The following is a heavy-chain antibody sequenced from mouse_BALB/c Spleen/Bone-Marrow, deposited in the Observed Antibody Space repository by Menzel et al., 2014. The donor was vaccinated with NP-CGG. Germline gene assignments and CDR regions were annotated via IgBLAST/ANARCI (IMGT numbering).Heavy chain of an antibody. CDR1: GYSFTSYW. CDR2: IHLSDSES. V-gene: IGHV1-61*01. Sequence: QVRLKESGAELVRPGASVKLSCKASGYSFTSYWMNWVKQRPGQGLEWIGMIHLSDSESRLNQKFKDKATLTVDKSSSTAYMQLSSPTSEDSAVYYCTRYDLTTRAFAYWGQGTLVTVSA. D-gene: IGHD3-3*01. CDR3: TRYDLTTRAFAY. J-gene: IGHJ3*01.